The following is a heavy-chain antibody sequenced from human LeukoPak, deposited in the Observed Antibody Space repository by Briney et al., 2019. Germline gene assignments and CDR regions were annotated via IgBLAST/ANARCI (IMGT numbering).Heavy chain of an antibody. V-gene: IGHV3-53*05. CDR1: GFIVSHNY. D-gene: IGHD4-17*01. CDR3: AGTTVSVPFDY. J-gene: IGHJ4*02. Sequence: PGGSLRLSCAASGFIVSHNYMTWVRQAPGKGLEWISVIYIDGTTYYSDSVKGRFTISRDNSKNTVHLQMNSLRLEDTALYYCAGTTVSVPFDYWGQGTLVSVSS. CDR2: IYIDGTT.